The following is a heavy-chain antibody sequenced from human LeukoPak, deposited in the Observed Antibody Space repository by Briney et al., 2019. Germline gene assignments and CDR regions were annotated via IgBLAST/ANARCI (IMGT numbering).Heavy chain of an antibody. D-gene: IGHD5-18*01. V-gene: IGHV4-61*02. CDR2: IYTSGST. J-gene: IGHJ5*02. CDR3: ARDRRYSYGTGFDP. Sequence: SQTLSLXCTVSGGSSSSGSYYWSWSRQPAGKGPEWIGRIYTSGSTNYNPSLKSRVTISVDTSKNQFSLKLSSVTAADTAVYYCARDRRYSYGTGFDPWGQGTLVTVSS. CDR1: GGSSSSGSYY.